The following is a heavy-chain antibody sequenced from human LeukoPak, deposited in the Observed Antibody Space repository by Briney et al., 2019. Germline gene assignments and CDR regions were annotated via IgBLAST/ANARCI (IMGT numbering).Heavy chain of an antibody. V-gene: IGHV3-33*06. CDR3: AKDDFGERQWSPPRPRYMDV. J-gene: IGHJ6*03. D-gene: IGHD3-16*01. Sequence: GRSLRLSRAASGFTFSSYGMHWVRQAPGKGLEWVAVIWYDGSNKYYADSVKGRFTISRDNSKNTLYLQMNSLRAEDTAVYYCAKDDFGERQWSPPRPRYMDVWGKGTTVTVSS. CDR2: IWYDGSNK. CDR1: GFTFSSYG.